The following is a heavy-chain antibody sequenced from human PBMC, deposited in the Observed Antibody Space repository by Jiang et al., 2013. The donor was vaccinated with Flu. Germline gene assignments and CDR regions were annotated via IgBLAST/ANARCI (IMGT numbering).Heavy chain of an antibody. Sequence: PGLVKPSETLSLTCTVSGGSISSSSHYWGWIRQPPGKGLEWIADVYYDGSAYYNPSLKSRVTMSIDTSTNQFSVNLRSVTAADTAVFYCARRGGTVTAQRNAYDIWGPGTMVTVSS. CDR1: GGSISSSSHY. CDR2: VYYDGSA. J-gene: IGHJ3*02. CDR3: ARRGGTVTAQRNAYDI. V-gene: IGHV4-39*01. D-gene: IGHD4-17*01.